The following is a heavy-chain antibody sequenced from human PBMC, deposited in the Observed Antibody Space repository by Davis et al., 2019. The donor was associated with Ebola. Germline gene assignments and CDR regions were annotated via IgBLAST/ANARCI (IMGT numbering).Heavy chain of an antibody. V-gene: IGHV4-38-2*02. CDR1: GYSIGSGYY. CDR3: AKAYDSSGYAWFDP. Sequence: SETLSLTCTVSGYSIGSGYYWGWIRQPPGKGLEWIGSIYLTGKTYYNPSLKSRVTISVDTSKNQFSLKLSSVTAADTAVYYCAKAYDSSGYAWFDPWGQGTLVTVSS. CDR2: IYLTGKT. J-gene: IGHJ5*02. D-gene: IGHD3-22*01.